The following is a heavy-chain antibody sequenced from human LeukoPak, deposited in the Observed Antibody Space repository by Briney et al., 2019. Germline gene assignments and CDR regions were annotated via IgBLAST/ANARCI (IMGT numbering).Heavy chain of an antibody. J-gene: IGHJ4*02. CDR1: GFTFGDYA. CDR3: TRDGIAAAGTPYYFDY. CDR2: IRSKAYGGTT. V-gene: IGHV3-49*03. D-gene: IGHD6-13*01. Sequence: PGGSLRLSCTASGFTFGDYAMSWFRQAPGKGLEWVGFIRSKAYGGTTEYAASVKGRSTISRDDSKSIAYLQMNSLKTEDTAVYYCTRDGIAAAGTPYYFDYWGQGTLVTVSS.